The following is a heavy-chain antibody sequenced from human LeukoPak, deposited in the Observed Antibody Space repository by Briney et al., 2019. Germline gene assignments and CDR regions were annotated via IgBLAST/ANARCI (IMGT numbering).Heavy chain of an antibody. J-gene: IGHJ4*02. V-gene: IGHV4-59*01. D-gene: IGHD3-10*01. CDR3: ARLRGASTYDY. Sequence: PSETLSLTCTVSGGSISSYYWSWIRQPPGEGLEWSGYIYYSGSTNYNPSLKSRVNISVDTSKNQFSLKLSSVTAADTAVYYCARLRGASTYDYWGQGTLVTVSS. CDR1: GGSISSYY. CDR2: IYYSGST.